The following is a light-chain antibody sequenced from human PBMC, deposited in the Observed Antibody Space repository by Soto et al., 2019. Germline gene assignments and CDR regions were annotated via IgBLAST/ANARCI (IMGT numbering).Light chain of an antibody. Sequence: SYELTQPPSVSVAPGQTARITCGGTNNGSKSVHWYQQKPGQAPVLVVYDDSDLPSGIPERFSGSNSGNTATLTISRVEAGDEADYYCRVWDSSRDRPWVFGGGTKLTVL. J-gene: IGLJ3*02. CDR1: NNGSKS. CDR2: DDS. CDR3: RVWDSSRDRPWV. V-gene: IGLV3-21*02.